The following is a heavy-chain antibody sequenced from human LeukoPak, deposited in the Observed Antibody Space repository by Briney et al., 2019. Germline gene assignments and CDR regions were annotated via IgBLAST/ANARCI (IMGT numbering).Heavy chain of an antibody. D-gene: IGHD3-22*01. CDR1: GNTFTGYY. J-gene: IGHJ4*02. CDR3: ARYYYDSSGSFHY. Sequence: ASVEVSCKASGNTFTGYYMHWVRQAPGQGLEWMGWINPNSGDTNYAQKFQGRVTMTRDTSISTAYMELSRLRSDDTAVYYCARYYYDSSGSFHYWGQGTLVTVSS. V-gene: IGHV1-2*02. CDR2: INPNSGDT.